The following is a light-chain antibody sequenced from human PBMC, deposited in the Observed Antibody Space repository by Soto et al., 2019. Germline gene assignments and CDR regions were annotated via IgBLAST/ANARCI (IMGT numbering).Light chain of an antibody. CDR2: GAS. V-gene: IGKV3-15*01. CDR1: QNVNAN. Sequence: EVVMTQSPATLSVSPGERATLSCRASQNVNANLAWYQQKPCQAPRLLIHGASTRATGIPARFSGSGFGTEFILTSSSLQSEDFAVYYCQQYTTCLLTLGQGTKVEGK. J-gene: IGKJ1*01. CDR3: QQYTTCLLT.